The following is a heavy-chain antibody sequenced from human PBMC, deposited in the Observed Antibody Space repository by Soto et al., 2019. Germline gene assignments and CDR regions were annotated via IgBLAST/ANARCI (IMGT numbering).Heavy chain of an antibody. D-gene: IGHD3-10*01. CDR2: IWYDGSNK. J-gene: IGHJ4*02. Sequence: QVQLVESGGGVVQPGRSLRLSCAASGFTFSSYGMHWVRQAPGKGLEWVAVIWYDGSNKYYADSVKGRFTISRDNSKNTLYLKMNRLRAEDTAVYSCARDLTMVRGVDLDYWGQGTPVTVSS. CDR3: ARDLTMVRGVDLDY. CDR1: GFTFSSYG. V-gene: IGHV3-33*01.